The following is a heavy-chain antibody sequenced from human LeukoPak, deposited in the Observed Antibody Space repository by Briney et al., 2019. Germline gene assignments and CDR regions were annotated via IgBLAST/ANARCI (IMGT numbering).Heavy chain of an antibody. CDR1: GYKFTYYW. CDR2: IYPGDSDT. V-gene: IGHV5-51*01. CDR3: ARHPDCTRTSCYVDYYGMDV. Sequence: GESLKISCEGSGYKFTYYWIGWVRQMPGKGLEWMGIIYPGDSDTRYSPSFQGQVTISADKSISTAYLQWSSLKASDTAMYYCARHPDCTRTSCYVDYYGMDVWGQGTTVTVSS. D-gene: IGHD2-2*01. J-gene: IGHJ6*02.